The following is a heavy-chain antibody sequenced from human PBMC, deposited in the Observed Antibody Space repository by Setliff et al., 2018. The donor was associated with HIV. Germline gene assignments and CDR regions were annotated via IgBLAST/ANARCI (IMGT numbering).Heavy chain of an antibody. D-gene: IGHD1-26*01. Sequence: SETLSLTCTVSGGSISSSSYYWDWIRQPPGKGLEWIGSIDYSGNTTYNPSLKSRVTISVDTTKNQFSLKVKSVTAADTAVYYCAKSIVGGTTHAFDLWGQGTMVTVSS. V-gene: IGHV4-39*07. CDR3: AKSIVGGTTHAFDL. CDR2: IDYSGNT. J-gene: IGHJ3*01. CDR1: GGSISSSSYY.